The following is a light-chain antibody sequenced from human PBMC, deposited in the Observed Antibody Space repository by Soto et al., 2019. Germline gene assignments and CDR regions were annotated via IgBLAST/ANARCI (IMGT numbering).Light chain of an antibody. V-gene: IGLV2-14*01. CDR1: SIDVGGYNY. CDR2: DVS. J-gene: IGLJ1*01. Sequence: QSVLTQPASVSGSPGQSITISCTVTSIDVGGYNYVSWYQQHPGKAPKLMIYDVSNRPSGVSNRFSGSKSGNTASLTISGLQAEDEDDYYCRSYTSSSTPYVFGTGTKVTVL. CDR3: RSYTSSSTPYV.